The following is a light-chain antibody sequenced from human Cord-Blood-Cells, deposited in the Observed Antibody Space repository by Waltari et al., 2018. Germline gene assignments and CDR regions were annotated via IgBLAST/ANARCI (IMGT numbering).Light chain of an antibody. J-gene: IGLJ1*01. CDR2: EGS. CDR1: SSDVGSSNL. Sequence: QSALTQPAYVSGSPGQSIPISCTGTSSDVGSSNLVSWYHQHPGKAPKLMIYEGSKRPSGVSNRFSGSKSGNTASLTISGLQAEDEADYYCCSYAGSSTYVFGTGTKVTVL. V-gene: IGLV2-23*01. CDR3: CSYAGSSTYV.